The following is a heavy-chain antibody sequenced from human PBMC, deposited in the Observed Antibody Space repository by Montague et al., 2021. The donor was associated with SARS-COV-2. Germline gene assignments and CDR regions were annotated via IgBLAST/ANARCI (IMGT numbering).Heavy chain of an antibody. Sequence: TLSLTCTVSGASVSTGHYYWSWIRQPAGKGLEWIGRVYPSGNTNYNPSLKSRVSISVDTSKNQISLKLSSVTAADTAVYCCARVRGAALYFGEVGYYGMVVWGQGTTVTVSS. CDR1: GASVSTGHYY. J-gene: IGHJ6*02. D-gene: IGHD3-10*01. CDR2: VYPSGNT. V-gene: IGHV4-61*02. CDR3: ARVRGAALYFGEVGYYGMVV.